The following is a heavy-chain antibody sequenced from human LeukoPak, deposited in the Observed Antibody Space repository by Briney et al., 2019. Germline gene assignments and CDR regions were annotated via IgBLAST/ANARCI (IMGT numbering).Heavy chain of an antibody. CDR1: GFIFSNYG. Sequence: GRSLRLSCAASGFIFSNYGMHRVRQAPGKGLEWVAVISYDGAKQYYADSVKGRFIISRDNSKNTLYLQMNSLRVEDTAVYYCVRSSGYYDFWGQGTLVTVSS. J-gene: IGHJ4*02. V-gene: IGHV3-30*03. D-gene: IGHD3-22*01. CDR3: VRSSGYYDF. CDR2: ISYDGAKQ.